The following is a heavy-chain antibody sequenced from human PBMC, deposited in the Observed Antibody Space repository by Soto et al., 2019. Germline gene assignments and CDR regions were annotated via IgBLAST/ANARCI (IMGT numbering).Heavy chain of an antibody. D-gene: IGHD6-19*01. Sequence: GGSLRLSCAASGFTLSSYAMSWVRQAPGKGLEWVSAISGSGGSTYYADSVKGRFTISRDNSKNTLYLQMNSLRAEDTAVYYCAKDRRQWLVLDYWGQGTLVTVSS. V-gene: IGHV3-23*01. CDR3: AKDRRQWLVLDY. CDR1: GFTLSSYA. CDR2: ISGSGGST. J-gene: IGHJ4*02.